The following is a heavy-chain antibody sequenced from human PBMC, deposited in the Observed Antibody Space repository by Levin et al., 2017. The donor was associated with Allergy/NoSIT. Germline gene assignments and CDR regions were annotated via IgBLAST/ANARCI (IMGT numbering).Heavy chain of an antibody. D-gene: IGHD4-23*01. CDR3: ARRDSDGSNAFDY. V-gene: IGHV5-51*01. J-gene: IGHJ4*02. Sequence: GGSLRLSCQASGYSFPSYWFGWVRQRPGKGLEWMGLIFPSDSDTRVSPSFQGQIIMSVDKSISTAYLQWSSRKVSDSAMYYCARRDSDGSNAFDYWGQGTLVTVSS. CDR1: GYSFPSYW. CDR2: IFPSDSDT.